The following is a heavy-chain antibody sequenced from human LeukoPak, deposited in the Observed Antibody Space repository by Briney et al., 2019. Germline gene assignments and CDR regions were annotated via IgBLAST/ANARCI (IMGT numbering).Heavy chain of an antibody. Sequence: PGGSLRLSCAASGFTFSSYYMNWGRQAPGKGLEWVSSISRSTNYTYYADSVKGRFTISRDNAKNSLYLQMNSLTAEDTAVYYCTRVSYADGGYFDYWGQGTLVTVSS. D-gene: IGHD3-16*01. CDR3: TRVSYADGGYFDY. J-gene: IGHJ4*02. V-gene: IGHV3-21*01. CDR2: ISRSTNYT. CDR1: GFTFSSYY.